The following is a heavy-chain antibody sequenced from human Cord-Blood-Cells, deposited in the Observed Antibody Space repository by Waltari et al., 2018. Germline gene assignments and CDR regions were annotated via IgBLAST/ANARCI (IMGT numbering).Heavy chain of an antibody. Sequence: EVQLVESGGGLVKPGGSLRLSCAASGFTFSNAWMSWVRQAPGKGRGWVGRIKRKTESGTTDYAAPVKGRFNISRNDAKHPLYLQMNSLKTEDTAVYYCTTDPSGSYVAFDIWGQGTMVTGSS. V-gene: IGHV3-15*01. CDR3: TTDPSGSYVAFDI. J-gene: IGHJ3*02. CDR1: GFTFSNAW. D-gene: IGHD1-26*01. CDR2: IKRKTESGTT.